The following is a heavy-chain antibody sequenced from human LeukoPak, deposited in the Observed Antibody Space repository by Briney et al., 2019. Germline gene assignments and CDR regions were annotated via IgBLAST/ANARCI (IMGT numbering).Heavy chain of an antibody. Sequence: ASVKVSCKASGYTFTSYDINWVRQATGQGLEWMGWMNPNSGNTGYAQKFQGRVTMTRSTSISTAYMELSSLRSEDTAVYYCARAEETPIYYYYYYMDVWGKGTTVTVSS. CDR1: GYTFTSYD. J-gene: IGHJ6*03. CDR3: ARAEETPIYYYYYYMDV. V-gene: IGHV1-8*01. CDR2: MNPNSGNT. D-gene: IGHD1-14*01.